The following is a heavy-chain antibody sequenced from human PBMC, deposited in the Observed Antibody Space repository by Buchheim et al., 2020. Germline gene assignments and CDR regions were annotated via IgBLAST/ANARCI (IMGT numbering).Heavy chain of an antibody. CDR1: GGSISSYY. D-gene: IGHD4-17*01. CDR3: ARQGHYGDYDN. V-gene: IGHV4-59*08. CDR2: IHYSGST. Sequence: QVQLQESGPGLVKPSETLSLTCTVSGGSISSYYWSWIRQPPGGGLECIAYIHYSGSTNYNPSLKSRATISVDTPKHQFSLKVSSVTAADTAVYYCARQGHYGDYDNWGQGTL. J-gene: IGHJ4*02.